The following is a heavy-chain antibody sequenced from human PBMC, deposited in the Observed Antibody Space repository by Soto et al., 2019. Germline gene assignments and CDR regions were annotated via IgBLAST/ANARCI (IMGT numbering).Heavy chain of an antibody. CDR2: IYYSGST. CDR3: ANYGQDAFDI. D-gene: IGHD4-17*01. V-gene: IGHV4-59*01. CDR1: GGSISSYY. J-gene: IGHJ3*02. Sequence: SETLSLTCTVSGGSISSYYWSWIRQPPGKGLEWIGYIYYSGSTNYNPSLESRVTISVDTSKNQFSLKLSSVTAADTAVYYCANYGQDAFDIWGQGTMVTVSS.